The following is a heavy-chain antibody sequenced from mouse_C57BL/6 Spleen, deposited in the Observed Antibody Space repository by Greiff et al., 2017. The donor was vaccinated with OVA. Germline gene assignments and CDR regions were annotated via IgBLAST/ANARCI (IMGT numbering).Heavy chain of an antibody. D-gene: IGHD1-1*01. CDR1: GYTFTSYW. J-gene: IGHJ4*01. Sequence: QVQLQQPGAELVKPGASVKMSCKASGYTFTSYWITWVKQRPGQGLEWIGDIYPGSGSTNYNEKFKSKATLTVDTSSSTAYMQLSSLTSEDSAVYYCAREEYYGSSFYAMDYWGQGTSVTVSS. CDR3: AREEYYGSSFYAMDY. CDR2: IYPGSGST. V-gene: IGHV1-55*01.